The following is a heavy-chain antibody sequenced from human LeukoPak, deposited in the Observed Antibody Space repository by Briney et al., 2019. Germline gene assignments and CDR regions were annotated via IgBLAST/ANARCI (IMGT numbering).Heavy chain of an antibody. CDR1: GFTFSSYA. V-gene: IGHV3-23*01. Sequence: GGSLRLSCAASGFTFSSYAMSWVRQAPGKGLEWVSAISGNGDITYYADSVRGGFTISRDNSKNTLYLQMNSLRAEDTAVYYCARVKRDCSGGSCYSYDYWGQGTLVTVSS. D-gene: IGHD2-15*01. CDR2: ISGNGDIT. J-gene: IGHJ4*02. CDR3: ARVKRDCSGGSCYSYDY.